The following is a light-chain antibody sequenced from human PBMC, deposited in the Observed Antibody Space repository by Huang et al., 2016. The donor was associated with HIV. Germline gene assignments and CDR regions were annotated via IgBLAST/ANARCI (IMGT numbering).Light chain of an antibody. CDR3: QQSYNTPFT. Sequence: DIQMTQSPSSLSASIGDRVTITCRASQSISNYLNWYQHSPGKAPNLLIYAASNLQSGVPSRFSGSGSGTDFTLTINSLQPEDFATYYCQQSYNTPFTFGPGTKVDIK. V-gene: IGKV1-39*01. J-gene: IGKJ3*01. CDR2: AAS. CDR1: QSISNY.